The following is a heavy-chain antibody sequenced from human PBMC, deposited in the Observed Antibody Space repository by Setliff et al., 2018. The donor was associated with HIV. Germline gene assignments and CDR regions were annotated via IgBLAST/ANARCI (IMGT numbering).Heavy chain of an antibody. CDR2: ISGSGGST. CDR3: ARDRTSWNLEGAGAFGI. Sequence: PGGSLRLSCAASGFTFSSYAMSWVRQAPGKGLEWVSAISGSGGSTYYADSVKGRFTISRDNSKNTLYLQMNSLRAEDTAVYYCARDRTSWNLEGAGAFGIWGQGTMVTVSS. CDR1: GFTFSSYA. V-gene: IGHV3-23*01. J-gene: IGHJ3*02. D-gene: IGHD1-7*01.